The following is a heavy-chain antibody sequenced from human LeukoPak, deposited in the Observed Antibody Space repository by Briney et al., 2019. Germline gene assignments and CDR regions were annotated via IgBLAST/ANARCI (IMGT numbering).Heavy chain of an antibody. Sequence: NPSETLSLTCAVYGGSFSGYFWSWIRQPPGKGLEWIGEITHSGSTNYNPSLKSRVTISADTSKNQFSLKVDSVTAADTAVYYCARMSYYDSSGDNWFDPWGQGTLVTVSS. D-gene: IGHD3-22*01. J-gene: IGHJ5*02. CDR1: GGSFSGYF. V-gene: IGHV4-34*01. CDR3: ARMSYYDSSGDNWFDP. CDR2: ITHSGST.